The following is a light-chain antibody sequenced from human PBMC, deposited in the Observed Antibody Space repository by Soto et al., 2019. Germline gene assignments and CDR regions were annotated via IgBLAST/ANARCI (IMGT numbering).Light chain of an antibody. CDR1: QTVSSGF. J-gene: IGKJ4*01. CDR2: GAS. V-gene: IGKV3-20*01. CDR3: HQYYSSPTT. Sequence: EIVLTQSPGTLSVSPGERATVSCRASQTVSSGFLAWYQQKVGQAPRLLIYGASTRATGIPDRFSGSGSGTDCTLTIDRLEPEDFAVYYCHQYYSSPTTFGGGTKVDIK.